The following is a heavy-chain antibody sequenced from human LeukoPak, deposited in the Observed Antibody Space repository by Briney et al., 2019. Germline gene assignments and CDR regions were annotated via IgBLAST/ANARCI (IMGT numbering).Heavy chain of an antibody. Sequence: PGGSLRLSCAASGFTFSGYAMSWVRQAPGKGLEWVSAISGGGDATKYADSVKGRFTISRDNSKNTLSLQMNSLRAGDTALYYCAKSDCGTIGCKLLNYWGQGTLVTVSS. J-gene: IGHJ4*02. D-gene: IGHD2-21*01. CDR2: ISGGGDAT. CDR1: GFTFSGYA. V-gene: IGHV3-23*01. CDR3: AKSDCGTIGCKLLNY.